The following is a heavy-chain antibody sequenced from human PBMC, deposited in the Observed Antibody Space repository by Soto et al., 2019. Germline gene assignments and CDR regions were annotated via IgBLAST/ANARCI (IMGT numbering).Heavy chain of an antibody. CDR2: IKNDGSEV. Sequence: GGSLRLSCAASGFIFSNYWMSWVRQAPGKGLEWVANIKNDGSEVYSVDSVKGRFTFSRDNAKKSLYLQMSTLRVEDTAVYYCARVDSSLVHFGMDVWRQGTTVTVSS. CDR1: GFIFSNYW. V-gene: IGHV3-7*01. D-gene: IGHD5-18*01. J-gene: IGHJ6*02. CDR3: ARVDSSLVHFGMDV.